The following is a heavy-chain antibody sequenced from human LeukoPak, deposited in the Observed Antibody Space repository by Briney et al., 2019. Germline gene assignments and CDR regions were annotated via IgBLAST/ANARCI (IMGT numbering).Heavy chain of an antibody. Sequence: SETLSLTCSVSGDSISSYYWSWIRQPPGKGLEWIGYIYYSGSTNYNPSLKSRVTISVDTSKNQFSLKLSSVTAADTAVYYCARDPHSSGVFDYWGQGTLVTVSS. D-gene: IGHD6-19*01. CDR2: IYYSGST. V-gene: IGHV4-59*01. CDR1: GDSISSYY. J-gene: IGHJ4*02. CDR3: ARDPHSSGVFDY.